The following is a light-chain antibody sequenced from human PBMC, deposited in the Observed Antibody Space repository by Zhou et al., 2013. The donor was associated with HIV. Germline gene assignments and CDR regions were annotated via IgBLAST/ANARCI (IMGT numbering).Light chain of an antibody. CDR3: QQSDSDPST. V-gene: IGKV1-39*01. CDR1: QSISRH. CDR2: AAS. J-gene: IGKJ2*02. Sequence: DIQMTQSPSSLSASVGDRVTITCRASQSISRHLNWYQQKPGKAPKLLMYAASNLQSGVPSKFSGSGSGTHFTLTISSLQPEDFATYYCQQSDSDPSTFGQGTKLEIK.